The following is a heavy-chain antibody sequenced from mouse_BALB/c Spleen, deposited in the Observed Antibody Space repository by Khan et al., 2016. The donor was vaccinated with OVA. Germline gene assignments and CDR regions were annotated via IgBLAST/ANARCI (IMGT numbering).Heavy chain of an antibody. CDR3: ASHLTGSFAY. CDR2: ISSGGDYT. D-gene: IGHD4-1*01. V-gene: IGHV5-6*01. Sequence: VQQKESGGDLVRPGGSLKLSCAASGFSFSSYSMSWVRQTPDKRLEWVATISSGGDYTYYPDSVKGRFTISRDNAKNTLYLHMSSLKSEDTAIYYCASHLTGSFAYWGQGTLVTVSA. J-gene: IGHJ3*01. CDR1: GFSFSSYS.